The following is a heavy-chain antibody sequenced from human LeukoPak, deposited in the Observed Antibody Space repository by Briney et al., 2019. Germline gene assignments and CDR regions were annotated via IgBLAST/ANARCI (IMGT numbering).Heavy chain of an antibody. CDR2: INPNSGGT. V-gene: IGHV1-2*02. J-gene: IGHJ6*02. CDR1: GYTFTAYY. CDR3: ARDEYSSSYYYYYGMDV. D-gene: IGHD6-13*01. Sequence: ASLKVSSTASGYTFTAYYMHWVRQAPGQGLEWMGWINPNSGGTNYAQKFQGRVTMTRDTSISTAYMELSRLRSDDTAVYYCARDEYSSSYYYYYGMDVWGQGTTVTVSS.